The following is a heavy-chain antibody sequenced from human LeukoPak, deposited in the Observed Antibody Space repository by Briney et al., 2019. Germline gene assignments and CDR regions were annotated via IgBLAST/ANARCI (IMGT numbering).Heavy chain of an antibody. J-gene: IGHJ4*02. CDR3: AKDPTYCSGGSCYSPVFY. D-gene: IGHD2-15*01. CDR1: GFTFSSYG. CDR2: IRYDGSNK. V-gene: IGHV3-30*02. Sequence: TGGSLRLSCAASGFTFSSYGMHWVRQAPGKGLEWVAFIRYDGSNKYYADSVKGRFTISRDNSKNTLYLQMNSLRAEDTAVYYCAKDPTYCSGGSCYSPVFYWGQGTLVTVSP.